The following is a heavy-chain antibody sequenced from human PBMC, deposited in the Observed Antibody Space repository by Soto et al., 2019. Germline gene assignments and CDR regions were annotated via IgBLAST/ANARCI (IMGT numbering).Heavy chain of an antibody. D-gene: IGHD3-3*01. Sequence: GSGPTLVNPTQTLTLTCTFSGFSLSTSGVGVGWIRQPPGKALEWLALIYWDDDKRYSPSLKSRLTITKDTSKNQVVLTMTNMDPVDTATYYCAHGRPTEWFDYYYYMDVWGKGTTVTVSS. J-gene: IGHJ6*03. CDR3: AHGRPTEWFDYYYYMDV. CDR2: IYWDDDK. CDR1: GFSLSTSGVG. V-gene: IGHV2-5*02.